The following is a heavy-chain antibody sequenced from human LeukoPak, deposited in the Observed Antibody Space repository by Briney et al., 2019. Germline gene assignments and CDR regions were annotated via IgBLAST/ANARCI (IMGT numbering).Heavy chain of an antibody. V-gene: IGHV4-61*01. D-gene: IGHD4-17*01. Sequence: SETLSLTCTVSGGSVSSGSYYWSWIRQPPGKGPEWIGYIYYSGSTNYNPSLKSRVTISVDTSKNQFSLKLSSVTAADTAVYYCARSHDYGDFPFDYWGQGTLVTVSS. CDR1: GGSVSSGSYY. CDR3: ARSHDYGDFPFDY. J-gene: IGHJ4*02. CDR2: IYYSGST.